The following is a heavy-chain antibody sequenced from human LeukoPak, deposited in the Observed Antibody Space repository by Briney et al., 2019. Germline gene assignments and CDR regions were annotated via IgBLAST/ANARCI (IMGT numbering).Heavy chain of an antibody. Sequence: GRSLRLSCTASGFTFGDYAMSSVRQAPGMGLEWVGFIRSKSYGGTTEYAASVKGRFTISRDDSKSIAYLQMNSLKTEDTAVYYCTREKAYYDTTGYYYSDPLDYWGQGTLVTVSS. J-gene: IGHJ4*02. D-gene: IGHD3-22*01. CDR3: TREKAYYDTTGYYYSDPLDY. CDR1: GFTFGDYA. V-gene: IGHV3-49*04. CDR2: IRSKSYGGTT.